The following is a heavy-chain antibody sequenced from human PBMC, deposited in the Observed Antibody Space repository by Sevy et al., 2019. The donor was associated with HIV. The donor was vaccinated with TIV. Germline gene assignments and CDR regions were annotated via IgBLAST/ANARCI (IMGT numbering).Heavy chain of an antibody. D-gene: IGHD2-8*01. Sequence: SEILSLTCTVSGGSITSSSFYWGWIRQPPGKGLEWIGSIYFSGSTYYNPSLKSRVTISVDTSKNQFSLTLTSVTAADTAVYYCARQHCTDGVCYRGDYYGMDVWGQGTTVTVSS. CDR1: GGSITSSSFY. J-gene: IGHJ6*02. CDR2: IYFSGST. V-gene: IGHV4-39*01. CDR3: ARQHCTDGVCYRGDYYGMDV.